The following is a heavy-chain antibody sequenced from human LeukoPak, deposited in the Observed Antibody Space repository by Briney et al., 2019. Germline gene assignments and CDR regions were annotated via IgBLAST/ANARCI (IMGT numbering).Heavy chain of an antibody. CDR1: GFTFSSHW. CDR3: ARRGDYGDY. CDR2: IKQDGSEK. J-gene: IGHJ4*02. V-gene: IGHV3-7*01. Sequence: GGSLRLSCAASGFTFSSHWMSWVRQAPGKGLEWVANIKQDGSEKYYVDSVKGRFTISRDNAKNSLYLQMNSLRAEDTAVYYCARRGDYGDYWGQGTLVTVSS.